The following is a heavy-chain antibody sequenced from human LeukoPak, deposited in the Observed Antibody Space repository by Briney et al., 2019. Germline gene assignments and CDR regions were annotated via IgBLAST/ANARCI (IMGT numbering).Heavy chain of an antibody. CDR3: AGDPYYDFWSGYRNTDDAFDI. Sequence: SETLSLTCTVSGGSISSGGYYWSWIRQHPGKGLEWIGYIYYSGSTYYNPSLKSRVTISVDTSKNQFSLKLSSVTAADTAVYYCAGDPYYDFWSGYRNTDDAFDIWGQGTMVTVSS. CDR1: GGSISSGGYY. CDR2: IYYSGST. D-gene: IGHD3-3*01. V-gene: IGHV4-31*03. J-gene: IGHJ3*02.